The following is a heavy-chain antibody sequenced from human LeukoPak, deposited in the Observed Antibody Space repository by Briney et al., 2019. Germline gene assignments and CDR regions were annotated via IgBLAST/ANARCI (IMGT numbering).Heavy chain of an antibody. Sequence: SETLSLTCTVSGGSVSSYYWSWIRQPPGKGLEWIGYIYYSGSTNYNPSLKSRVTISVDTSKNQFSLKLSSVTAADTAVYYCARDLGITMVRGVIPFFYWGQGTLVTVSS. V-gene: IGHV4-59*02. CDR3: ARDLGITMVRGVIPFFY. J-gene: IGHJ4*02. CDR1: GGSVSSYY. CDR2: IYYSGST. D-gene: IGHD3-10*01.